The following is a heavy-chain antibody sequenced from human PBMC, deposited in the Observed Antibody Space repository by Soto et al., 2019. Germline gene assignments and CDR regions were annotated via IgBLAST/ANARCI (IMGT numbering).Heavy chain of an antibody. CDR1: GGSISSYY. CDR2: IYYSGST. Sequence: SETLSLTCTVSGGSISSYYWSWIRQPPGKGLEWIGYIYYSGSTNYNPSLKSRVTISVDTSKNQFSLKLSSVTAADTAVYYCARHEYSGYDLGPDAFDIWGQGTMVTVSS. CDR3: ARHEYSGYDLGPDAFDI. D-gene: IGHD5-12*01. J-gene: IGHJ3*02. V-gene: IGHV4-59*08.